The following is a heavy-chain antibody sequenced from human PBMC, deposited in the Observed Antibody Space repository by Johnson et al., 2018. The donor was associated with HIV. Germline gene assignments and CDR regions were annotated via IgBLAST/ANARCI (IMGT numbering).Heavy chain of an antibody. D-gene: IGHD3-3*01. CDR3: AKDVKEWSPAFDI. CDR2: IEYDGSNK. J-gene: IGHJ3*02. V-gene: IGHV3-30*02. CDR1: GFTVSSYG. Sequence: QVQLVESGGGLVQPGGSLRLSCAASGFTVSSYGMHWVRQTPGKGLEWVTFIEYDGSNKYYLDSVKGRFTISRDNSKNRLYLQMNSLRAEDTAVYYCAKDVKEWSPAFDIWGQGTVVTVSS.